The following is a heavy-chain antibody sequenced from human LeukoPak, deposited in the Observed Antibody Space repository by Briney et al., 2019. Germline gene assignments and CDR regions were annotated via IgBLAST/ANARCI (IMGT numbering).Heavy chain of an antibody. J-gene: IGHJ4*02. D-gene: IGHD3-22*01. Sequence: GGSLRLSCVASGFTFSSYAMSWVRQAPGKGLEWVSGVTGSGHSTYYVDSVKGRFTISRDNFKNTLYLQMNGLRAEDTAVYYCARDKSYYDSSVYLGYWGQGTLVTVSS. CDR2: VTGSGHST. CDR3: ARDKSYYDSSVYLGY. V-gene: IGHV3-23*01. CDR1: GFTFSSYA.